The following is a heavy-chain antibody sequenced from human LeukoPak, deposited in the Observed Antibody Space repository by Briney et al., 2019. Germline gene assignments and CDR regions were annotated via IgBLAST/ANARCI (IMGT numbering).Heavy chain of an antibody. Sequence: PGGSLRLSCAASGFTLSSFWMHWVRQAPGQGLEYVSAISDNGGRTYYANSVKGRFTNFRDNSKNTLYLQMVSLRAEDMAVYYCARDRVGGWAFDIWGQGTMVTVSS. CDR1: GFTLSSFW. CDR3: ARDRVGGWAFDI. CDR2: ISDNGGRT. J-gene: IGHJ3*02. V-gene: IGHV3-64*01. D-gene: IGHD3-16*01.